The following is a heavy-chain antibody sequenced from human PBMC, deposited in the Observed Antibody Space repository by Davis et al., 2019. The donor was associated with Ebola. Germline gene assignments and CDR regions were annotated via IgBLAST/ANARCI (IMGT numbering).Heavy chain of an antibody. Sequence: SGPTLVKPTQTLTLTCPFSGFSLSTSGMGVGWIRQPPGKALEWLALIYWDDDKRYRPSLKSRLTITKDTSKNQVVLTMINMDPVDTATYYCAHRLGRFGEWNFDYWGLGTLVTVSS. V-gene: IGHV2-5*02. D-gene: IGHD3-10*01. CDR1: GFSLSTSGMG. CDR2: IYWDDDK. J-gene: IGHJ4*02. CDR3: AHRLGRFGEWNFDY.